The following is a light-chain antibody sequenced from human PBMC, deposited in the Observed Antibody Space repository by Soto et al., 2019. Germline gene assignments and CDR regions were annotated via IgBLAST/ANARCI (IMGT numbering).Light chain of an antibody. CDR3: QQYNNWLST. J-gene: IGKJ4*01. V-gene: IGKV3-15*01. CDR2: GAP. CDR1: QSVSSN. Sequence: EIVMTQSPATLSVSPGERATLSCRASQSVSSNLAWYQQKPGQAPRLLIYGAPTRAIGIPGRFSGSGSGTEFTLTISSLQSEDFAVYYCQQYNNWLSTFGGGTKVEIK.